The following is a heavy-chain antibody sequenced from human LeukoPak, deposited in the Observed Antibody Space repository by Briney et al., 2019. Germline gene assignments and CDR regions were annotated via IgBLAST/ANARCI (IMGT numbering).Heavy chain of an antibody. CDR3: AKQLGYCSDGSCYFPY. J-gene: IGHJ4*02. D-gene: IGHD2-15*01. CDR2: ISNNGGYT. V-gene: IGHV3-23*01. Sequence: PGGSLRLSRAASGFTFNSSAMSWVRQAPGKGLEWVSAISNNGGYTYYADSVQGRFTISRDNSKSTLRLQTNSLRAEDTAVYYCAKQLGYCSDGSCYFPYWGQGTLVTVSS. CDR1: GFTFNSSA.